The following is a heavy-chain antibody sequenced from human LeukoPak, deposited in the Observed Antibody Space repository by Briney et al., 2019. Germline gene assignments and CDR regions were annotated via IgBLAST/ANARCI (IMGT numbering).Heavy chain of an antibody. J-gene: IGHJ5*02. CDR1: GGSFSGYY. CDR3: AKMYYDFWSGYYTTNWFDP. CDR2: INHSGST. V-gene: IGHV4-34*01. D-gene: IGHD3-3*01. Sequence: SETLSLTCAVYGGSFSGYYWSWIRQPPGKGLEWIGEINHSGSTNYNPSLKSRVTISVDTSKNQFPLKLSSVTAADTAVYYCAKMYYDFWSGYYTTNWFDPWGQGTLVTVSS.